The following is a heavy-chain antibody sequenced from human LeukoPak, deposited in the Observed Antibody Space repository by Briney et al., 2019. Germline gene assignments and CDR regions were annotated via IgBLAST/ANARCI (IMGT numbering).Heavy chain of an antibody. J-gene: IGHJ4*02. Sequence: SETLSLTRTVSGGSISSSSYYWGWIRQPPGKGLEWIGSIYYSGSTYYNPSLKSRVTISVDTSKNQFSLKLSSVTAADTAVYYCARKSHIAANDYWGQGTLVTVSS. V-gene: IGHV4-39*07. D-gene: IGHD6-13*01. CDR2: IYYSGST. CDR3: ARKSHIAANDY. CDR1: GGSISSSSYY.